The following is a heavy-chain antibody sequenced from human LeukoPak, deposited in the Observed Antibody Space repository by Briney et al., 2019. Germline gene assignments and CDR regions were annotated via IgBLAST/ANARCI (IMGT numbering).Heavy chain of an antibody. Sequence: SETLSLTCTVSGNSISSGDNYWSWIRQPAGKGLEWIGRIYTSGSTNYNPSLKSRVTISGDTSKNQFSLRLSSVTAADTAVYYCARKKYYFDYWGQGTLVTVSS. V-gene: IGHV4-61*02. CDR3: ARKKYYFDY. CDR2: IYTSGST. J-gene: IGHJ4*02. CDR1: GNSISSGDNY.